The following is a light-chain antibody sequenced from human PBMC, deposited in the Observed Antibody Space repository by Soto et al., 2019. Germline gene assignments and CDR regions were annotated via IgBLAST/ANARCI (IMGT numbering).Light chain of an antibody. J-gene: IGLJ2*01. Sequence: QSVLTQPASVSGSPGQSITISCTETNNDVGAHNLVSWYQHHPGKAPRLMISEVSNRPSGVSNRFSASKSGNTASLTISGLQAEDEADYYCSSYTMSTTVIFGGGTKLTVL. CDR2: EVS. V-gene: IGLV2-14*01. CDR3: SSYTMSTTVI. CDR1: NNDVGAHNL.